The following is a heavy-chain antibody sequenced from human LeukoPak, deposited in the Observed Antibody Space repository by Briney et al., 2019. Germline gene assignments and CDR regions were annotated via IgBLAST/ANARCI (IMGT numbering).Heavy chain of an antibody. CDR3: ARQFCSSTSCYRSWFDP. V-gene: IGHV5-51*01. CDR2: IYPGDSDT. Sequence: GESLKISCKGSGYSFISYWIGWVRQMPGKGLEWMGIIYPGDSDTRYSPSFQGQVTISADKSISTAYLQWSSLKASDTAMYYCARQFCSSTSCYRSWFDPWGQGTLVTVSS. CDR1: GYSFISYW. D-gene: IGHD2-2*02. J-gene: IGHJ5*02.